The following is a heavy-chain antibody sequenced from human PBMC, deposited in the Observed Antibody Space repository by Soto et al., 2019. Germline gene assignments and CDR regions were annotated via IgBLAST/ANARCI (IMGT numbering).Heavy chain of an antibody. D-gene: IGHD3-9*01. Sequence: QVQLQESGPGLVKPSETLSLTCAVSGASISTTYWWSWVRQPPGEGLEWIGEIHYSGTTNYNPSLKRRVTISLDKSKNQFSLNLNSVTAADTAMYYCTRALLKSLDYWGQGTLVTVSS. CDR3: TRALLKSLDY. J-gene: IGHJ4*02. CDR1: GASISTTYW. CDR2: IHYSGTT. V-gene: IGHV4-4*02.